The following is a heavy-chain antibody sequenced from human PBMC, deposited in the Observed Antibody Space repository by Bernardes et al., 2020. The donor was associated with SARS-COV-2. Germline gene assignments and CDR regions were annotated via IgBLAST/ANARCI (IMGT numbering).Heavy chain of an antibody. CDR1: GGSISSESW. J-gene: IGHJ6*02. CDR2: IFPDGTT. D-gene: IGHD6-13*01. Sequence: SETLSLTCGVSGGSISSESWWNWVRQSPGKGLEYIGEIFPDGTTSYTSSLKSRFTISIDKSKNQFSLRLSSVTAADAAVYFCARGFLPHRGAGGTDYYGMDVWGQGTTVTVSS. V-gene: IGHV4-4*02. CDR3: ARGFLPHRGAGGTDYYGMDV.